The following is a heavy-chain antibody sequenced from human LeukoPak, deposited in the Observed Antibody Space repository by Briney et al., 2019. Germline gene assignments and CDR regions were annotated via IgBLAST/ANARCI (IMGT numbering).Heavy chain of an antibody. J-gene: IGHJ4*02. Sequence: SGGSLRLSCAASGFTFSSYWMRWVRQAPGKGLEWVANIKQDGSEKFYVDSVKGRFTISRDNAKNSLYLQMNSLRAEDTAVYYCARDPEGYYGSGSYGDYWGQGTLVTVSS. CDR1: GFTFSSYW. V-gene: IGHV3-7*01. CDR3: ARDPEGYYGSGSYGDY. D-gene: IGHD3-10*01. CDR2: IKQDGSEK.